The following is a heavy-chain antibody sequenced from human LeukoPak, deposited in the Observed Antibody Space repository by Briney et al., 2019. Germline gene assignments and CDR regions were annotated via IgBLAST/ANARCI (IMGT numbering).Heavy chain of an antibody. Sequence: GGSLRLSCAASGFTFSSYELNWVRQAPEKGLEWLSYISRTGSTTYYADSVKGRFTISRDNVKNSLYLQMNSLRAEDTALYYCAREGHSSSFDYWGQGTLVSVSS. CDR3: AREGHSSSFDY. CDR1: GFTFSSYE. D-gene: IGHD6-13*01. CDR2: ISRTGSTT. J-gene: IGHJ4*02. V-gene: IGHV3-48*03.